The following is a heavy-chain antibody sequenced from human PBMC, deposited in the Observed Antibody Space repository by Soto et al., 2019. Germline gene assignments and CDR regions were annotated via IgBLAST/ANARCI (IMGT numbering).Heavy chain of an antibody. CDR3: ARRRGFPFYYGMDV. CDR1: GGSISSGGYS. J-gene: IGHJ6*02. Sequence: QLQLQESGSGLVKPSQTLSLTCAVSGGSISSGGYSWSWIRQPPGKGLEWIGSIYHSGSTYYNPALKSRVTISVDSSKNQFSLKLSSVTAADTAVYYCARRRGFPFYYGMDVWGQGTTVTVSS. V-gene: IGHV4-30-2*01. D-gene: IGHD5-12*01. CDR2: IYHSGST.